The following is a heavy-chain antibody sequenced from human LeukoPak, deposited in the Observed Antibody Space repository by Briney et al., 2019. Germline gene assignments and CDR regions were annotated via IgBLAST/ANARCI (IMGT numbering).Heavy chain of an antibody. J-gene: IGHJ4*02. CDR3: ARSPPAGTEGFDY. V-gene: IGHV3-30*03. CDR2: ISYDGSNK. CDR1: GFTFSSYG. D-gene: IGHD6-19*01. Sequence: GGSLRLSCAASGFTFSSYGMHWVRQAPGKGLEWVAVISYDGSNKYYADSVKGRFTISRDNSKNTLYLQMNILRAEETAVYCCARSPPAGTEGFDYWGQGTLVTVSS.